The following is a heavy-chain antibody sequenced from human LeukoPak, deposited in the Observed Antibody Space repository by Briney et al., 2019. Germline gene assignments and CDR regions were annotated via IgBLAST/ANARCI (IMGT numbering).Heavy chain of an antibody. V-gene: IGHV1-69*06. CDR2: IIPIFGTA. CDR1: GGTFSSYA. CDR3: ARDSGGSASAFDI. Sequence: SVKVSCKASGGTFSSYAISWVRQAPGQGLEWTGGIIPIFGTADYAQKFQGRVTITADKSTSTAYMELSSLRSEDTAVYYCARDSGGSASAFDIWGQGTMVTVSS. J-gene: IGHJ3*02. D-gene: IGHD3-16*01.